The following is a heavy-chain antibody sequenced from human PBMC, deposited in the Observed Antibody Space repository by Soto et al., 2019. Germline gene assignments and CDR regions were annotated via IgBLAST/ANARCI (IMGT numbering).Heavy chain of an antibody. CDR1: GFTFSSYW. J-gene: IGHJ6*02. CDR2: INSDGSST. Sequence: EVQLLESGGGLVQPGESLRLSCAASGFTFSSYWMHWVRQAPGKGLVWVSRINSDGSSTSYADSVKGRFTISRDNAKNTLYLQMNSLRAEDTAVYYCARAGYSYGYYYYGMDVWGQGTTVTVSS. CDR3: ARAGYSYGYYYYGMDV. D-gene: IGHD5-18*01. V-gene: IGHV3-74*02.